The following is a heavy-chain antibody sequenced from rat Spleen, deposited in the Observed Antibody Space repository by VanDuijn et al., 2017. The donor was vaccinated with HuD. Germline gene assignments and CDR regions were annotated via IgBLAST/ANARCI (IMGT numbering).Heavy chain of an antibody. D-gene: IGHD1-9*01. Sequence: EVQLVESGGGLVQPGRSLKLSCAASGFTFSDYNMAWVRQAPKKGLEWVTTISYDGSSTYYRDSVKGRFTISRDNAKSTLYLQMDSLRSEDTANYYCTRHSYGYSHFDYWGQGVMVTVSS. CDR3: TRHSYGYSHFDY. V-gene: IGHV5-7*01. CDR1: GFTFSDYN. J-gene: IGHJ2*01. CDR2: ISYDGSST.